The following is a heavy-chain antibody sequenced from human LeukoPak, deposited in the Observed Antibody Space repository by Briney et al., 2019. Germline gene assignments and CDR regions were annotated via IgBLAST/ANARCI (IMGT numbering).Heavy chain of an antibody. CDR3: ARAPRYYDSSGYYSARYFDY. J-gene: IGHJ4*02. D-gene: IGHD3-22*01. Sequence: GASVKVSCKASGYTFTGYYMHWVRQAPGQGLEWMGWINPNSGGTNYAQKFQGWVTMTRDTSISTAYMELSRLRSDDTAVYYCARAPRYYDSSGYYSARYFDYWGQGTLVTVSS. CDR1: GYTFTGYY. CDR2: INPNSGGT. V-gene: IGHV1-2*04.